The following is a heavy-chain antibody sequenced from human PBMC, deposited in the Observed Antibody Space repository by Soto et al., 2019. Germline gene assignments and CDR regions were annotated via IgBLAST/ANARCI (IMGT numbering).Heavy chain of an antibody. D-gene: IGHD6-13*01. J-gene: IGHJ4*02. CDR1: GFTLSSYG. CDR3: AKGFIAAAGTFDY. Sequence: GGSLRLSCAASGFTLSSYGMHWVRQAPGKGLEWVAVISYDGSNKYYADSVKGRFTISRDNSKNTLYLQMNSLRAEDTAVYYCAKGFIAAAGTFDYWGQGTLVTVSS. V-gene: IGHV3-30*18. CDR2: ISYDGSNK.